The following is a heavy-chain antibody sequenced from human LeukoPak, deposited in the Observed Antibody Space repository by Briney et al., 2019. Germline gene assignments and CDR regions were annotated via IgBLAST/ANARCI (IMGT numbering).Heavy chain of an antibody. V-gene: IGHV3-23*01. Sequence: GGSLRLSCAASGFTFSSYAMSWVRQAPGKGLEWVSGTSDRGDYTYCADSVKGRFTISRDSSKNTLFLQMNSLRAEDTALYFCARKAQYNGHYPLDYWGQGTLVTVSS. CDR2: TSDRGDYT. CDR1: GFTFSSYA. CDR3: ARKAQYNGHYPLDY. J-gene: IGHJ4*02. D-gene: IGHD1-7*01.